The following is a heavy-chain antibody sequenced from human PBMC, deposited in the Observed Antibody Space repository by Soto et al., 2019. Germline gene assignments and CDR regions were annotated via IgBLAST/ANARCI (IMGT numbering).Heavy chain of an antibody. J-gene: IGHJ4*02. CDR3: AIGISAY. D-gene: IGHD6-19*01. CDR2: ISGSGSTT. V-gene: IGHV3-23*01. CDR1: GHSFRSYA. Sequence: DVQLSESGGALVQPGGSLRLSCAASGHSFRSYAMNWVRQAPGKGLEWVSAISGSGSTTYYADSVKGRFTISRDNSKNTLYLQMNSLRAEDTAVYHCAIGISAYWGQGTLVTVSS.